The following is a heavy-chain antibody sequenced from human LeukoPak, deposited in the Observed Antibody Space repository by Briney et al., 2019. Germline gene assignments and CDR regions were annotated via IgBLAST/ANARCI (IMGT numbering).Heavy chain of an antibody. V-gene: IGHV3-21*01. CDR3: ASGTVAGTGGFDY. J-gene: IGHJ4*02. CDR2: ISSSSSYI. CDR1: GFTFSSYE. D-gene: IGHD6-19*01. Sequence: PGGSLRLSWAASGFTFSSYEMNWVRQAPGKGLEWVSSISSSSSYIYYADSVKGRFTISRDNAKNSLYLQMNSLRAEDTAVYYCASGTVAGTGGFDYWGQGTLVTVSS.